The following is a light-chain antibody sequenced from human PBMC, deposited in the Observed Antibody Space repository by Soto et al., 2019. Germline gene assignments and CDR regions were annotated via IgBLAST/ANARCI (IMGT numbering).Light chain of an antibody. CDR3: SSYAGSNNYV. V-gene: IGLV2-8*01. CDR1: SSDVGKYDY. Sequence: SALTQPPSASGSPGQSVTISCTGTSSDVGKYDYVSWFQHHPGKAPKLIIYEVSKRPSGVPDRFSGSKSGSTASLTVSGLQAEDEADYYCSSYAGSNNYVFGTGTKVTVL. CDR2: EVS. J-gene: IGLJ1*01.